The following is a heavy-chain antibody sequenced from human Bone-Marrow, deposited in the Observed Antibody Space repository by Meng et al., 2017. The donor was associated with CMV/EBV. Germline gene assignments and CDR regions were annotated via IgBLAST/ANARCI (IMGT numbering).Heavy chain of an antibody. D-gene: IGHD3-10*01. J-gene: IGHJ6*02. CDR1: GFIFSDYG. CDR2: ISWNSGSI. CDR3: AKAKSELLWFGELDV. Sequence: GGSLRLSCVASGFIFSDYGMHWVRQAPGKGLEWVSGISWNSGSIGYADSVKGRFTISRDNAKNSLYLQMNSLRAEDMALYYCAKAKSELLWFGELDVWGQGTTVTGLL. V-gene: IGHV3-9*03.